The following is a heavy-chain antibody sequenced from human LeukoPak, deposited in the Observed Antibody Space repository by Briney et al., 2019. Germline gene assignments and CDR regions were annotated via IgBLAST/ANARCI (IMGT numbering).Heavy chain of an antibody. D-gene: IGHD3-9*01. Sequence: ASVTVSCKASGYTFTGYYMHWVRQAPGQGLEWMGWINPNSGGTNYAQKFQGRVTMTRDTSISTAYMELSRLRSDDTAVYYCARAPRITIFGANFEYFQHWGQGTLVTVSS. CDR3: ARAPRITIFGANFEYFQH. CDR1: GYTFTGYY. J-gene: IGHJ1*01. V-gene: IGHV1-2*02. CDR2: INPNSGGT.